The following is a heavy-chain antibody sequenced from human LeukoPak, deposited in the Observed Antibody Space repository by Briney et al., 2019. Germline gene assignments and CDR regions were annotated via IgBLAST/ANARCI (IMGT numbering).Heavy chain of an antibody. D-gene: IGHD1-26*01. CDR3: AKVAPPELVGATTWAFDI. CDR2: ISGSGGST. V-gene: IGHV3-23*01. CDR1: GFTFSSYA. Sequence: GESLKISCAASGFTFSSYAMSWVRQAPGKGLEWVSAISGSGGSTYYADSVKGRFTISRDNSKNTLYLQMNSLRAEDTAVYYCAKVAPPELVGATTWAFDIWGQGTMVTVSS. J-gene: IGHJ3*02.